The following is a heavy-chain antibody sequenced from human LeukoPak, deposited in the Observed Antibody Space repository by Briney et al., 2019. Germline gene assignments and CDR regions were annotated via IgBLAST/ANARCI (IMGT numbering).Heavy chain of an antibody. CDR3: ARDGAAGPPFYFDY. CDR2: INHSGST. CDR1: GGSISSGGYY. V-gene: IGHV4-61*08. Sequence: KSSETLSLTCTVSGGSISSGGYYWSWIRQPPGQGLEWIGEINHSGSTNYNPSLKSRVTISVDTSKNQFSLKLSSVTAADTAVYYCARDGAAGPPFYFDYWGQGTLVTVSS. J-gene: IGHJ4*02. D-gene: IGHD6-13*01.